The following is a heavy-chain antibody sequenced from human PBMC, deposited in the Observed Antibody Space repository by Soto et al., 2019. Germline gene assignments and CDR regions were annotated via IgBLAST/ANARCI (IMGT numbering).Heavy chain of an antibody. V-gene: IGHV4-39*01. J-gene: IGHJ4*02. CDR2: IYYSGST. CDR3: ARRQWLVTPFDY. Sequence: QLQLQESGPGLVKPSETLFLTCTVSGGSISSSSYYWGWIRQPPGKGLEWIGSIYYSGSTYYNPSLKSRVTISVDTSKNQFSLKLSSVTAADTAVYYCARRQWLVTPFDYWGQGTLVTVSS. CDR1: GGSISSSSYY. D-gene: IGHD6-19*01.